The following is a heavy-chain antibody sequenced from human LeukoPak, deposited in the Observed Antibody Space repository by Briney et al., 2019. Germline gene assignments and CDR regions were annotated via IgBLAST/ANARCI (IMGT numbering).Heavy chain of an antibody. CDR2: INPNSGGT. Sequence: GASVKVSCKASGYTFTGYYMHWVRQAPGQGLEWMGWINPNSGGTNYAQKFQGRVTMTRDTSISTAYMELSRLRSDDTAVYYCARDKSYCSSGSCYRYYYYMDVWGKGATVTVSS. CDR3: ARDKSYCSSGSCYRYYYYMDV. D-gene: IGHD2-15*01. J-gene: IGHJ6*03. V-gene: IGHV1-2*02. CDR1: GYTFTGYY.